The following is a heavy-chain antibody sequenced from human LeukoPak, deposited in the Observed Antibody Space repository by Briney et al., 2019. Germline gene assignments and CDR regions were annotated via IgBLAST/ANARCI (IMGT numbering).Heavy chain of an antibody. J-gene: IGHJ4*02. Sequence: ETLSLTCAVYGGSFSGYYWSWIRQPPGKGLEWVSAISGSSDNTYYADSVKGRFTISRDNSKSTLYLQMSSLRAEDTAIYYCVKVRESYGTHWGQGTLVTVSS. V-gene: IGHV3-23*01. CDR2: ISGSSDNT. CDR3: VKVRESYGTH. CDR1: GGSFSGYY. D-gene: IGHD5-18*01.